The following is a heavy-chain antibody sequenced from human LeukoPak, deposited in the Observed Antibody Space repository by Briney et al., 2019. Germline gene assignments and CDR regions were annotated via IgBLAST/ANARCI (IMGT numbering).Heavy chain of an antibody. CDR3: ARAPMIEIPNYYYYYMDV. Sequence: ASVKVSCKASGYTFTSYDINWVRQATGQGLEWMGWMNPNSGNTGYAQKFQGRVTITRNTSISTAYMELSSLRSEDTAVYYCARAPMIEIPNYYYYYMDVWGKGTTVTISS. CDR1: GYTFTSYD. J-gene: IGHJ6*03. D-gene: IGHD3-22*01. CDR2: MNPNSGNT. V-gene: IGHV1-8*03.